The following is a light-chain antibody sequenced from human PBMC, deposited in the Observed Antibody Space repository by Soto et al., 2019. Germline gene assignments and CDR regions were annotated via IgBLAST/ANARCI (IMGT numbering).Light chain of an antibody. Sequence: QSALTQPASVSGSPGQSITISGTGTNSALGGYNYVSWYQQHPGKAPKLIIYEVSNRPSGVSDRFSGSKSGHTASLTISGLQAEDEAIYYCSSYVPVITLFGGGTKVTVL. CDR2: EVS. CDR1: NSALGGYNY. CDR3: SSYVPVITL. V-gene: IGLV2-14*01. J-gene: IGLJ2*01.